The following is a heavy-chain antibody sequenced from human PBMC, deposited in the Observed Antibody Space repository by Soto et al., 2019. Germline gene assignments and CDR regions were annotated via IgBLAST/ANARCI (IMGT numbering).Heavy chain of an antibody. CDR2: IYYSGST. CDR3: ARWENWNYFYFDY. V-gene: IGHV4-59*01. Sequence: ASETLSLTCTVSGGSISSYYWSWIRQPPGKGLEWIGYIYYSGSTNYNPSLKSRVTISVDTSKNQFSLKLSSVTAADTAVYYCARWENWNYFYFDYWGQGTLVTV. D-gene: IGHD1-7*01. J-gene: IGHJ4*02. CDR1: GGSISSYY.